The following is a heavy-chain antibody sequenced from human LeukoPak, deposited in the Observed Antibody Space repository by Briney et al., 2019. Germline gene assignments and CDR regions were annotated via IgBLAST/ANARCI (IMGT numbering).Heavy chain of an antibody. CDR3: AELGITMIGGV. CDR2: ISSSGSTI. J-gene: IGHJ6*04. V-gene: IGHV3-48*04. CDR1: RFTFSSYS. D-gene: IGHD3-10*02. Sequence: GGSLRLSCAASRFTFSSYSMNWVRQAPGKGLEWVSYISSSGSTIYCADSVKGRFTISRDNAKNSLYLQMNSLRAEDTAVYYCAELGITMIGGVWGKGTTVTISS.